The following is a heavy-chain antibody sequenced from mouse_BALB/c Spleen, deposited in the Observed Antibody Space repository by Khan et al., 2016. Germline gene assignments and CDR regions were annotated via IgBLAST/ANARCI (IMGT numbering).Heavy chain of an antibody. CDR1: GFTFSDYY. CDR3: ARGGYYAMDY. J-gene: IGHJ4*01. CDR2: ISDGGSYT. V-gene: IGHV5-4*02. Sequence: EVELVVAGGGLVKPGGSLKLSCTASGFTFSDYYMYWVRQTPEKRLEWVATISDGGSYTYYPDSVKGRFIISRDNAKNNLYLQRSSLKSEDTAMYYCARGGYYAMDYWGQGTSVTVSS.